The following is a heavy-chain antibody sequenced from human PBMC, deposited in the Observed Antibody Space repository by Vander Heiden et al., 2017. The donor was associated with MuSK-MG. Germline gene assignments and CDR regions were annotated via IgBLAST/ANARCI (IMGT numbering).Heavy chain of an antibody. V-gene: IGHV1-2*06. J-gene: IGHJ6*03. Sequence: QVQLVQSGAEVKKPGASVKVSCKASGYTFTGYYMHWVRQTPGQGLEWMGRINPNSGGTNYAQKFQGRVTMTRDTSISTAYMELSRLRSDDTAVYYCARDYGDYYYYYYMDVWGKGTTVTVSS. CDR3: ARDYGDYYYYYYMDV. CDR1: GYTFTGYY. CDR2: INPNSGGT. D-gene: IGHD4-17*01.